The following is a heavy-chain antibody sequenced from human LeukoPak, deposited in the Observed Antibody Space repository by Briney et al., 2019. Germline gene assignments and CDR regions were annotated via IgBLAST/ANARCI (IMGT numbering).Heavy chain of an antibody. Sequence: AGASLKISCKGSGYSFTSYWIGWVRQLPGKGLEWMGIIYPGDSDTRYSPSFQGQVTISADKSISTAYLQWSSLKASDTAMYYCARTFQAQNSYDSSGYYYPFDYWGQGTLVTVSS. J-gene: IGHJ4*02. CDR2: IYPGDSDT. CDR3: ARTFQAQNSYDSSGYYYPFDY. CDR1: GYSFTSYW. V-gene: IGHV5-51*01. D-gene: IGHD3-22*01.